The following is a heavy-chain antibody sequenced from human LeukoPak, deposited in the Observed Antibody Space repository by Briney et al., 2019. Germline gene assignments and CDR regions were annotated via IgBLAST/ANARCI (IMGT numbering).Heavy chain of an antibody. V-gene: IGHV3-23*01. D-gene: IGHD3-10*01. J-gene: IGHJ3*02. CDR2: ISGNGATT. CDR1: GFTFSTYA. CDR3: AKSVGIIRRGAFDI. Sequence: PGGSLRLYCAATGFTFSTYAMSWVRQAPGKGLDCLSGISGNGATTYYADSAKGRFTISRDNSKNKLKVHMNSLRTEDTTDYKCAKSVGIIRRGAFDICGQGTMDTVAS.